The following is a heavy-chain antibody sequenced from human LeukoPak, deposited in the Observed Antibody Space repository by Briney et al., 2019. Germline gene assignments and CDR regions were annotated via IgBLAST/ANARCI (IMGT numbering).Heavy chain of an antibody. CDR1: GASISTNSYY. V-gene: IGHV4-39*07. Sequence: SETLSLTCTVSGASISTNSYYWGWIRQPPGKGLEWIGSIYYSGSTYYNPSLKSRLTMSVDTSNNRFSLKLSSVTAADTALYYCARGGWAALDYWGQGTLVTVSS. D-gene: IGHD2-15*01. J-gene: IGHJ4*02. CDR2: IYYSGST. CDR3: ARGGWAALDY.